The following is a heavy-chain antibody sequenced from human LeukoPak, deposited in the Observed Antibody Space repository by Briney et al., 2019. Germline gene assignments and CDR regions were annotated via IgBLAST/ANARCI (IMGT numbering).Heavy chain of an antibody. Sequence: SETLSLTCTVSGGSISHYYWSWIRQPPGKGLEWIGYIYYSGSTNYNPSLKSRVTISVDTSKNQFSLKLSSVTAADTAVCYCARVYYDSSGYLISYNWFDPWGQGTLVTVSS. J-gene: IGHJ5*02. CDR3: ARVYYDSSGYLISYNWFDP. CDR2: IYYSGST. D-gene: IGHD3-22*01. V-gene: IGHV4-59*01. CDR1: GGSISHYY.